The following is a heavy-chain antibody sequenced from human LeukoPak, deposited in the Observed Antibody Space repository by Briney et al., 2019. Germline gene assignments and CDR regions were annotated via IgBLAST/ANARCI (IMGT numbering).Heavy chain of an antibody. CDR3: ARDGPGRNAFDI. J-gene: IGHJ3*02. CDR1: VFTFSSYW. Sequence: GGCLRLSCAASVFTFSSYWMHWVRQAPWKGLVWVSRLYSDGSSTSYAESVKGRFTISRDNAKNTLYLQMSSLRVEDTALYYCARDGPGRNAFDIWGQGTMVTVSS. CDR2: LYSDGSST. V-gene: IGHV3-74*01.